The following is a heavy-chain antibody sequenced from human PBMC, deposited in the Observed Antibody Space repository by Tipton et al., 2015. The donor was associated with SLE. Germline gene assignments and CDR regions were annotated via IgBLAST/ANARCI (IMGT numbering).Heavy chain of an antibody. CDR3: ARGHYYGSGSYYNRAFDI. Sequence: QLVQSGAEVKKPGESLKISCKGSGYSFTSYWIGWVRQMPGKGLEWMGIIYPGDSDTRYSPSFQGQVTISADKSISTAYLQWSSLKASDAAMYYCARGHYYGSGSYYNRAFDIWGQGTMVTVSS. CDR2: IYPGDSDT. V-gene: IGHV5-51*03. D-gene: IGHD3-10*01. CDR1: GYSFTSYW. J-gene: IGHJ3*02.